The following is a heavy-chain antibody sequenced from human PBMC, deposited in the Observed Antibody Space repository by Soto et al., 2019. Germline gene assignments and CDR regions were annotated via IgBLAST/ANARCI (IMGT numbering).Heavy chain of an antibody. CDR3: ARDPYDFWSGPDY. J-gene: IGHJ4*02. D-gene: IGHD3-3*01. Sequence: WGSLRLSCAASGFTFISYNMNFFRQSPGKCLEWVSSISRDSTYMYYADSVRGRFTISRDNAKKSVFLQMDSLSGDDTAVYYCARDPYDFWSGPDYWGQGILVTVSS. CDR2: ISRDSTYM. V-gene: IGHV3-21*01. CDR1: GFTFISYN.